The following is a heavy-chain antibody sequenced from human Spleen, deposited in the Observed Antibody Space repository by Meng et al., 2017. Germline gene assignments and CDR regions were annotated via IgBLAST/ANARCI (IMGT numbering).Heavy chain of an antibody. CDR1: GYSFITYA. J-gene: IGHJ4*02. CDR2: ISAANGNT. Sequence: VQRVQSGPEVKKPWASMKVSCKASGYSFITYAMHWVRQAPGQRLEWMGWISAANGNTKYSQKFQGRVTITRDTSANTAYMELSSLRSEDTAFYYCARTTVTGYFDYWGQGTLVTVSS. D-gene: IGHD2-21*02. V-gene: IGHV1-3*01. CDR3: ARTTVTGYFDY.